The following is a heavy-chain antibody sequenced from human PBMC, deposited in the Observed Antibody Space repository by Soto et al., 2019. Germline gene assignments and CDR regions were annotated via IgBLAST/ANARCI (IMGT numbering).Heavy chain of an antibody. CDR1: GFTFSSYG. Sequence: GGSLRLSCAASGFTFSSYGMHWVRQAPGKGLEWVAVISYDGSNKYYADSVKGRFTISRDNSKNTLYLQMNSLRAEDTAVYYCAKDHRLAARSLNWFDPWGQGTLVTVSS. CDR2: ISYDGSNK. CDR3: AKDHRLAARSLNWFDP. D-gene: IGHD6-6*01. J-gene: IGHJ5*02. V-gene: IGHV3-30*18.